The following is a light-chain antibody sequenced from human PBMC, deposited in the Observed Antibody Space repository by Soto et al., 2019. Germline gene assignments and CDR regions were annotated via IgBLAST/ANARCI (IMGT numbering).Light chain of an antibody. V-gene: IGKV3-15*01. CDR1: QSVSNN. Sequence: EIVMTHSPATLSVSPGERATLSCRASQSVSNNLAWYQQKPGQAPRLLIYGASTRATAIPARFSGSGSGTEFTLTISSLQSEDFATYYCQQSYSTPPITFGQGTRLEIK. CDR3: QQSYSTPPIT. CDR2: GAS. J-gene: IGKJ5*01.